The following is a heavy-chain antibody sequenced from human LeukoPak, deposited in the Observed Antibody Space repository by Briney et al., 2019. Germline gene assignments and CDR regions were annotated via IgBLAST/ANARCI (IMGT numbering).Heavy chain of an antibody. Sequence: ASVKVSCKASGYTFTSYGISWVRQAPGQGLEWMGWISAYNGNTNYAQKLQGRVTMTTDTSTSTAYMELRSLRSDDTAVYYCARVGHSRSTYYYDSSGYQHYFDYWGQGTLVTVSS. CDR2: ISAYNGNT. V-gene: IGHV1-18*01. J-gene: IGHJ4*02. D-gene: IGHD3-22*01. CDR1: GYTFTSYG. CDR3: ARVGHSRSTYYYDSSGYQHYFDY.